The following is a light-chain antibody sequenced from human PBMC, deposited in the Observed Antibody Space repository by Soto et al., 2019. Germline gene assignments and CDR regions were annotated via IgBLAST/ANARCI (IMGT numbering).Light chain of an antibody. Sequence: AVTSAAATVSVAPGYRATLYCRASQSVSSNLAWYQQKPGQAPRLLIYGASTRATGTPARFSGSGSGTEFTLTISSLQPEDFATYYCQQLNSYPPITFGQGTRLEIK. CDR2: GAS. J-gene: IGKJ5*01. V-gene: IGKV3-15*01. CDR3: QQLNSYPPIT. CDR1: QSVSSN.